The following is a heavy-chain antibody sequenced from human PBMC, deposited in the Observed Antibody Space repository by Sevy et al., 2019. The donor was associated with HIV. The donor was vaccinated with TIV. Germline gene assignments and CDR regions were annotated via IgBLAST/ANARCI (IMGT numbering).Heavy chain of an antibody. D-gene: IGHD6-19*01. CDR2: IYYSGST. Sequence: SETLSLTCTVSGGSISSYYWSWIRQPPGKGLEWIGYIYYSGSTNYNPSLKSRVTISVDTSKNQFSLKLSSVTAADTAVYYCARGDSGWYAYWGQGTLVTVPS. CDR3: ARGDSGWYAY. CDR1: GGSISSYY. J-gene: IGHJ4*02. V-gene: IGHV4-59*01.